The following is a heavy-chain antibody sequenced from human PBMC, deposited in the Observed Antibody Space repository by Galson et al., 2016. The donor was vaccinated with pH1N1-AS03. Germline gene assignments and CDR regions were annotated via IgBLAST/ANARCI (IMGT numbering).Heavy chain of an antibody. V-gene: IGHV1-3*01. Sequence: SVKVSCKASGYTFTSYAMHWVRQAPGQRFEWMGWINAGNGNTKYSQKFQGRVTITRDTSASTAYMELSSLRSEDTAVYYCARDQGSGYDLFDYYYGMDVWGQGTTVTVSS. CDR2: INAGNGNT. D-gene: IGHD5-12*01. CDR3: ARDQGSGYDLFDYYYGMDV. J-gene: IGHJ6*02. CDR1: GYTFTSYA.